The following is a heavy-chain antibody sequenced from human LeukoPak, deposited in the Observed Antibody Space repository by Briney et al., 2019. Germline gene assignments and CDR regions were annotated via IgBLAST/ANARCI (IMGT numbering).Heavy chain of an antibody. Sequence: SVRVSCKASGFTFSNSAVQWVRQARGQRLEWIGWIVVASGNTNYAQKFQGRVTITRDMSTNTAYMEVRRLRSDDTAVYYCAADDLLEGYWGQGTLVTVSS. D-gene: IGHD3-3*01. CDR3: AADDLLEGY. V-gene: IGHV1-58*01. J-gene: IGHJ4*02. CDR2: IVVASGNT. CDR1: GFTFSNSA.